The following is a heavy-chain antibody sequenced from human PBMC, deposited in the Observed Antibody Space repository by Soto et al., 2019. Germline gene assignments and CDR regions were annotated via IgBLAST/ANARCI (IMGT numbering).Heavy chain of an antibody. V-gene: IGHV3-23*01. CDR3: AGGGTSANYAFEI. J-gene: IGHJ3*02. D-gene: IGHD2-8*02. CDR2: ITASGTGT. Sequence: EVQMLESGGGLVQPGGSLRLSSAASGFTFSSYAMSWVRQAPGMGLAWVSSITASGTGTYYADSVKGRFTISRDNSKNTLYLQMDSLRAEDTAVYYCAGGGTSANYAFEIWGQGTLVTVSS. CDR1: GFTFSSYA.